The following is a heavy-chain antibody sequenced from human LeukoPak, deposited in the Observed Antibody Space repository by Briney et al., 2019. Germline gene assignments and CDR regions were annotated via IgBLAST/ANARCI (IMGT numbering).Heavy chain of an antibody. Sequence: SETLSLTCTVSGGSISSHYWSWIRQPPGKGLEWIGYIYYSGSTNYNPSLKSRVTISVDTSKNQFSLKLSSVTAADTAVYYCVNSSPGGGWLVSGNFDYWGQGTLVTISS. J-gene: IGHJ4*02. V-gene: IGHV4-59*08. CDR1: GGSISSHY. D-gene: IGHD6-19*01. CDR2: IYYSGST. CDR3: VNSSPGGGWLVSGNFDY.